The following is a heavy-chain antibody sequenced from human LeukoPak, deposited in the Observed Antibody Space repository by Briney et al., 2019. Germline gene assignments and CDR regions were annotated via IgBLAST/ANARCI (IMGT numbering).Heavy chain of an antibody. D-gene: IGHD5-24*01. CDR2: IHDSGST. CDR3: ASPDAAAGRYLQFFY. Sequence: SETLSLTCTVSGGSVSNYYWSWIRQCPEKGLKWIGYIHDSGSTNYNPSLKSRVTISVDTSKNQFSLKLSSVTAAHTAVYYCASPDAAAGRYLQFFYWRQVTLVTVSS. V-gene: IGHV4-59*08. J-gene: IGHJ4*02. CDR1: GGSVSNYY.